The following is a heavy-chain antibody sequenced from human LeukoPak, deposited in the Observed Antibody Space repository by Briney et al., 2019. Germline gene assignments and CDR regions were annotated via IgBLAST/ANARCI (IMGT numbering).Heavy chain of an antibody. Sequence: SETLSLTCAVYGGSFSGYYWNWIRQPPGKGLEWIGEINHSGSTNYNPSLKSRVTISVDTSKNQFSLKLSSVTAADTAVYYCARDRVDYDFWSGYDYYYYYMDVWGKGTTVTVSS. D-gene: IGHD3-3*01. CDR1: GGSFSGYY. CDR3: ARDRVDYDFWSGYDYYYYYMDV. V-gene: IGHV4-34*01. CDR2: INHSGST. J-gene: IGHJ6*03.